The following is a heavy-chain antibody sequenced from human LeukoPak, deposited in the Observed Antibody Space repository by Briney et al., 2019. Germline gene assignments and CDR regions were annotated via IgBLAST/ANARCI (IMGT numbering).Heavy chain of an antibody. CDR3: AKDLILWFGEFDY. Sequence: GGSLRLSCAASGFTFSSYAMSWVRQAPGKGLEWVSAISGSGGSTYYADSVKGRFTIFRDNSKNTLYLQKNSLRAEDTAVYYCAKDLILWFGEFDYWGQGTLVTVSS. J-gene: IGHJ4*02. V-gene: IGHV3-23*01. D-gene: IGHD3-10*01. CDR1: GFTFSSYA. CDR2: ISGSGGST.